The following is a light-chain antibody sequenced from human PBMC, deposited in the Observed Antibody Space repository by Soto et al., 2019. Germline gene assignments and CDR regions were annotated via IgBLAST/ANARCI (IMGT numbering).Light chain of an antibody. J-gene: IGKJ5*01. V-gene: IGKV3-15*01. CDR1: QSVSSN. CDR2: GAS. Sequence: MTQSPATLSVSPGERVTLSCRASQSVSSNLAWYQQKPGQAPRLLIYGASTRATGIPARFSGSGSGTEFTLTISSLQSEDFAVYYCQQYNSWPPITFGQGTRLEIK. CDR3: QQYNSWPPIT.